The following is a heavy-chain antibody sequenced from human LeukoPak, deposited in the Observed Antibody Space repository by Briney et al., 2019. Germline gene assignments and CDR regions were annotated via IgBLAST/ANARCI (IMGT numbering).Heavy chain of an antibody. D-gene: IGHD6-13*01. J-gene: IGHJ6*02. Sequence: ASVKVSCKASRYTFTDYYMHWVRQAPGQGLEWMGWINPNSGGTTSAQKFQGRVTMTRDTSISTVFMELSRLRSDDTAVYYCARDRATEEIAAYYYGMDVWGQGTTVTVSS. CDR2: INPNSGGT. CDR3: ARDRATEEIAAYYYGMDV. V-gene: IGHV1-2*02. CDR1: RYTFTDYY.